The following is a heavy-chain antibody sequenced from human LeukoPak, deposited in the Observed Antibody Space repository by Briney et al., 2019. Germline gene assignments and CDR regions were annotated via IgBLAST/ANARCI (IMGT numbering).Heavy chain of an antibody. CDR2: MNPNSGNT. Sequence: ASVKVSCKASGYTFTSYDINWVRQATGQGLEWMGWMNPNSGNTGYAQKFQGRVTMTRNTSISTAYMELSSLRSEDTAVYYCARGRDLYSDYDMPYYYGMDVWGQGTTVTVSS. CDR3: ARGRDLYSDYDMPYYYGMDV. D-gene: IGHD5-12*01. CDR1: GYTFTSYD. V-gene: IGHV1-8*01. J-gene: IGHJ6*02.